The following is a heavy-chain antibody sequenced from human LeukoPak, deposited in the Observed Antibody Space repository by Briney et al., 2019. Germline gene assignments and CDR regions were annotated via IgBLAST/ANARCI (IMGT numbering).Heavy chain of an antibody. CDR3: ARATLDN. V-gene: IGHV3-53*01. Sequence: PGGTLRLSCVASGFTVSSNYMSWVRQAPGKGLEWVSVIYSGGSTYYADSVKGRFTISRDNSKNTVYLQMNSLRADDTAVYYCARATLDNWGQGTLVTVSS. CDR1: GFTVSSNY. CDR2: IYSGGST. J-gene: IGHJ4*02.